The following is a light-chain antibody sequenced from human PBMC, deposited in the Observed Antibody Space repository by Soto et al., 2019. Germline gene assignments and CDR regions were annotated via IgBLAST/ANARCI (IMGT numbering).Light chain of an antibody. J-gene: IGKJ2*01. V-gene: IGKV3-11*01. CDR1: QSVSSY. CDR3: QQRSKWPPYT. Sequence: EIVLTQSPATLSLSPGERATLSCSASQSVSSYLAWYQQKPGQAPRLLIYDASNRATGIPARFSGSGSGTDFTLTISSLEPEDFAVYYCQQRSKWPPYTFGQGTKLEIK. CDR2: DAS.